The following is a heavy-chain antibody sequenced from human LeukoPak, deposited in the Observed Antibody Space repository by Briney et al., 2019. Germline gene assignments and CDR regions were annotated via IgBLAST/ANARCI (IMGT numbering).Heavy chain of an antibody. CDR3: ARMEYSYGPFPPYYYYMDV. CDR1: GDSVSSNSAA. D-gene: IGHD5-18*01. J-gene: IGHJ6*03. Sequence: SQTLSLTCAISGDSVSSNSAAWNWIRQSPSRGLEWLGRTYYRSKWYNDYAVSVKSRITINPDTSKNQFSLQLNSVTPEDTAVYYRARMEYSYGPFPPYYYYMDVWGKGTTVTVSS. V-gene: IGHV6-1*01. CDR2: TYYRSKWYN.